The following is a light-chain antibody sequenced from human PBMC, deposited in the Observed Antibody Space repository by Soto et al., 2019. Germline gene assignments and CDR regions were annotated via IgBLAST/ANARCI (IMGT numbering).Light chain of an antibody. Sequence: SYELTQPPSVSVSPGQTARITCSGDALPNQYAYWYQQKPGQAPVLVIYKDSERPSGIPERFSGSSSGTTVTLTISGVQAEDEADYYCQSADSSGTYQVVFGGGTKLTVL. J-gene: IGLJ2*01. V-gene: IGLV3-25*03. CDR2: KDS. CDR1: ALPNQY. CDR3: QSADSSGTYQVV.